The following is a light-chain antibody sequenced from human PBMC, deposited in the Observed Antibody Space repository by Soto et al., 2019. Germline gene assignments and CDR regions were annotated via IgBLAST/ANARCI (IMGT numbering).Light chain of an antibody. CDR2: YDS. CDR1: NIGSKS. J-gene: IGLJ2*01. CDR3: QVWDSSSDPV. Sequence: SYELTQPPSVSVAPGKTARITCGGNNIGSKSVHWYQQKPGQAPVLVIYYDSDRPSGIPERFSGSNSGNTATLTISRVEAGDEADYYCQVWDSSSDPVIGGGTKVTVL. V-gene: IGLV3-21*04.